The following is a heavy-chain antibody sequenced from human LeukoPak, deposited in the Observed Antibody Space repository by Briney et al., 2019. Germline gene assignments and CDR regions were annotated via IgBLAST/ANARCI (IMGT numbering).Heavy chain of an antibody. J-gene: IGHJ6*03. Sequence: GGSLRLSCAASGFTVSSNEMSWVRQAPGKGLEWVSSISGGSTYYADSRKGRFTISRDNSKNTLHLQMNSLRAEDTAVYYCARDPGPYGDYMDVWAKGTTVTVSS. CDR1: GFTVSSNE. D-gene: IGHD1-1*01. CDR2: ISGGST. CDR3: ARDPGPYGDYMDV. V-gene: IGHV3-38-3*01.